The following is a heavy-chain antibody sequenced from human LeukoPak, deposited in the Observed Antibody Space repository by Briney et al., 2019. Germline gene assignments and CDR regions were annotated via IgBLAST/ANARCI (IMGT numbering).Heavy chain of an antibody. D-gene: IGHD4-11*01. J-gene: IGHJ3*02. CDR1: GFTFSSYW. CDR2: IKQDGSEK. Sequence: GGSLRLSCAASGFTFSSYWMSWVRQAPGKGLEWVANIKQDGSEKYYVDSVKGRFTISRDNAKNSLYLQMNSLRAEDTAVYYCARDMTTPGWRAFDIWGQGTMVTVSS. V-gene: IGHV3-7*01. CDR3: ARDMTTPGWRAFDI.